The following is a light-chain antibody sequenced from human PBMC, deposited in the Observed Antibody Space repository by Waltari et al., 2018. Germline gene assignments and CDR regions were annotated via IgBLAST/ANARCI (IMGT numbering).Light chain of an antibody. CDR2: DTP. V-gene: IGKV3-11*01. CDR3: QQRHNWPLT. J-gene: IGKJ4*01. CDR1: QSVRVY. Sequence: EIVLTQSPATLSLSPGERATLSCRASQSVRVYLAWYQQKPGQAPRLLIYDTPNRASGTPDRFSGSGSGPDFSLSISSLEPEDFAVYYCQQRHNWPLTFGGGTKVEIK.